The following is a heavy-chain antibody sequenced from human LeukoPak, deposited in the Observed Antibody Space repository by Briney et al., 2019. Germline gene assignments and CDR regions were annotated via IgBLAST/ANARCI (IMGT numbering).Heavy chain of an antibody. D-gene: IGHD3-22*01. CDR1: GFIFSNYG. CDR3: AKEGDYDSSGYYPDY. CDR2: ISDDGSRK. J-gene: IGHJ4*02. Sequence: GGSLRLSCAASGFIFSNYGMHWVRQAPGKGLEWVAVISDDGSRKYYADSVKGRFSIARDNSKNTIYLQMNSLRPEDTAVYYCAKEGDYDSSGYYPDYWGQGTLVTVSS. V-gene: IGHV3-30*18.